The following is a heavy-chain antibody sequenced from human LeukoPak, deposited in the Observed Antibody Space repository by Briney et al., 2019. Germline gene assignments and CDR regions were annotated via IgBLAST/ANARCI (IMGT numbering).Heavy chain of an antibody. J-gene: IGHJ4*02. V-gene: IGHV1-3*01. CDR3: ARDMYYYDSSGYYGY. CDR1: GYTFTSHA. D-gene: IGHD3-22*01. CDR2: INVDNGNT. Sequence: ASVKVSCKASGYTFTSHAMHWVRQAPGQRLEWMAWINVDNGNTNYAQKLQGRVTMTTDTSTSTAYMELRSLRSDDTAVYYCARDMYYYDSSGYYGYWGQGTLVTVSS.